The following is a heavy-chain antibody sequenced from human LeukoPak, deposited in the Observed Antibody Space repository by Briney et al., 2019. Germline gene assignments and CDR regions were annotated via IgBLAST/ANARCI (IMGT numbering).Heavy chain of an antibody. CDR1: GNYW. J-gene: IGHJ4*02. CDR3: ARSGGLQKFDY. Sequence: GRSLRLSCAASGNYWMHWVRQAPGKGLVWVSHINSDGSWTSYADSVKGRFTISKDNAKNTVYLQMNSLRAEDTAVYYCARSGGLQKFDYWGQGTLVTVSS. V-gene: IGHV3-74*01. D-gene: IGHD4-11*01. CDR2: INSDGSWT.